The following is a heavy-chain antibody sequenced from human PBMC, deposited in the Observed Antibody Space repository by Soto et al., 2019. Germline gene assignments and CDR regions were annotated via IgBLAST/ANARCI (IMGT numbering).Heavy chain of an antibody. CDR1: GGSINTYF. D-gene: IGHD6-19*01. V-gene: IGHV4-4*07. J-gene: IGHJ3*02. CDR3: ARDGYASGWSSYAFDI. CDR2: MYTSGGT. Sequence: SETLSLTCTVSGGSINTYFWSWIRQPAGKGLEWIGRMYTSGGTNYNPSLKSRVTMSVDTSKNQFSLKLNSLTAADTAVYYCARDGYASGWSSYAFDIWGQGTMVTVSS.